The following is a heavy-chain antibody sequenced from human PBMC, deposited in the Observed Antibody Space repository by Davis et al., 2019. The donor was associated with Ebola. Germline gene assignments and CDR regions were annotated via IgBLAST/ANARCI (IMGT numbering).Heavy chain of an antibody. Sequence: GGSLRLSCAASGFTFSSYEMNWVRQAPGKGLEWVSYISSSGSTIYYADSVKGRFTISRDNAKNSLYLQMNSLRAEDTAVYYCARDMGDCSGGSCFLYYYYGMDVWGQGTTVTVSS. J-gene: IGHJ6*02. CDR3: ARDMGDCSGGSCFLYYYYGMDV. CDR1: GFTFSSYE. V-gene: IGHV3-48*03. CDR2: ISSSGSTI. D-gene: IGHD2-15*01.